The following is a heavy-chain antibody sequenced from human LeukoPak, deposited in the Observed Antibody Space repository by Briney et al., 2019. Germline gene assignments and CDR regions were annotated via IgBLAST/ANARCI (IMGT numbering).Heavy chain of an antibody. D-gene: IGHD3-10*01. CDR1: GFTLSSYV. J-gene: IGHJ3*02. CDR3: ARASLWSGDLRGAPHDAFDI. V-gene: IGHV3-23*01. CDR2: ISGSGAGT. Sequence: PGGSLRLPCAASGFTLSSYVMSWVRQAPGKGLGWVSGISGSGAGTYYADSVKGRFTISRDNSKNTLYLQMNSLRAEDTALYYCARASLWSGDLRGAPHDAFDIWGQGTLVTVSS.